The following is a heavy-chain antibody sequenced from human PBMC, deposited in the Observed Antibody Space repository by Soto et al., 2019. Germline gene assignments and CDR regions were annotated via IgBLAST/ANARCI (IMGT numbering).Heavy chain of an antibody. V-gene: IGHV4-4*02. Sequence: QVPLQESGPRLVRPSGTLSLTCTVSSGSISTANWWSWVRQPPGRGLEWIGEIYPSGSTHYNLSLKSRVTLSVDKSKNQFSLRLSSVPAADPAMYYCARRGGGVVLTATTPFDYWGQGTLVTVSS. CDR3: ARRGGGVVLTATTPFDY. CDR2: IYPSGST. J-gene: IGHJ4*02. CDR1: SGSISTANW. D-gene: IGHD2-21*02.